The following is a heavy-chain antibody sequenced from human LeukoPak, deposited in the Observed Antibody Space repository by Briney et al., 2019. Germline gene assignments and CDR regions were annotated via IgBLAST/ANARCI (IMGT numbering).Heavy chain of an antibody. V-gene: IGHV3-48*01. D-gene: IGHD1-26*01. CDR1: GFTFSSYS. CDR3: AKDFRYSGSYSAYDAFDI. Sequence: PGGSLGLSCAASGFTFSSYSMNWVRQAPGKGLEWVSYISTSIISTYYADSVKGRFAISRDNSKNTLYLQMTSLRAEDTAIYYCAKDFRYSGSYSAYDAFDIWGQGTMVTVSS. J-gene: IGHJ3*02. CDR2: ISTSIIST.